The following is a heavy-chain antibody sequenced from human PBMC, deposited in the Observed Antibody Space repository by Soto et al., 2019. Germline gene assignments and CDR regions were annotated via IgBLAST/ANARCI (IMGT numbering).Heavy chain of an antibody. Sequence: WGSLRLSCAASGFSFINYGIRFVRHSPLKWLEWVAVISYDGSNKYYADSVKGRFTISRDNSKNTLYLQMSSLRAEDTAVYYCAKSRAVPAAIYYYYGMDVWGQGTTVTVS. D-gene: IGHD2-2*02. V-gene: IGHV3-30*18. J-gene: IGHJ6*02. CDR3: AKSRAVPAAIYYYYGMDV. CDR1: GFSFINYG. CDR2: ISYDGSNK.